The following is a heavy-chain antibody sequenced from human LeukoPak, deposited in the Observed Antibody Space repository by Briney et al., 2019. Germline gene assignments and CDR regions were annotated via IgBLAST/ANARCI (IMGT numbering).Heavy chain of an antibody. Sequence: PGGSLRLSCAASGFTFSTAWMSWVRQAPGKGLEWVGRIKSKADGGTTDYAAPVKGRFTISRDDSKNTLYLQMNSLKTEDTAVYHCTTEYYGGYKYWGQGTLVTVSS. J-gene: IGHJ4*02. CDR2: IKSKADGGTT. CDR3: TTEYYGGYKY. CDR1: GFTFSTAW. V-gene: IGHV3-15*01. D-gene: IGHD4-17*01.